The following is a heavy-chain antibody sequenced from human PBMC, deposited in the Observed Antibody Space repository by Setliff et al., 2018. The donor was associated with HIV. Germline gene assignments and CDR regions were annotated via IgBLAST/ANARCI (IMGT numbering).Heavy chain of an antibody. CDR3: ATRSYYYDSSGYSSRGAFDI. J-gene: IGHJ3*02. V-gene: IGHV1-24*01. D-gene: IGHD3-22*01. CDR1: GYTLTELS. CDR2: FDPEDGEI. Sequence: ASVKVSCKVSGYTLTELSRHWVRQTPGKGLEWMGGFDPEDGEIIYVKKFHGRVTMTEDTSTDTAYMELSSLTSEDTAVYFCATRSYYYDSSGYSSRGAFDIWGQGTMVTVSS.